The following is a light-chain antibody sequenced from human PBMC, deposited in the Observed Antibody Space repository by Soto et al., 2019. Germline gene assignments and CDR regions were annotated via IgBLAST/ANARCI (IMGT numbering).Light chain of an antibody. CDR1: QTVSSNY. CDR3: QQDGSSPPT. V-gene: IGKV3-20*01. CDR2: AAS. J-gene: IGKJ5*01. Sequence: EIVLTQSPGTLSLSPGEGATLSCRASQTVSSNYLAWYQQQPGQAPRLLIYAASSRATGISDKFSGSGSGTDFTLTISRLEPEDCAVYYCQQDGSSPPTFGQGTRLEI.